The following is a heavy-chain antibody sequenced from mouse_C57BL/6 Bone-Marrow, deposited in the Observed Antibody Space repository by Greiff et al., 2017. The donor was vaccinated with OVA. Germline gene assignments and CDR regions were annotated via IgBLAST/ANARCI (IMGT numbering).Heavy chain of an antibody. J-gene: IGHJ4*01. CDR2: IHPNSGST. Sequence: VQLQQPGAELVKPGASVKLSCKASGYTFTSYWMHWVKQRPGQGLEWIGVIHPNSGSTNYNEKFKSKATLTVDKSSSTAYMQLSSLTSEDSAVYYCARLVADALDFWGQGTAVTVSS. D-gene: IGHD1-1*01. CDR3: ARLVADALDF. V-gene: IGHV1-64*01. CDR1: GYTFTSYW.